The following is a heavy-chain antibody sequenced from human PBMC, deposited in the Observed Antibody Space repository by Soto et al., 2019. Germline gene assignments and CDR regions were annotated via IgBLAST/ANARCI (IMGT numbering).Heavy chain of an antibody. D-gene: IGHD3-3*01. J-gene: IGHJ6*02. Sequence: VGSLRLSCAASGFTFSSYSMNWVRQAPGKGLEGVSYISSSSSTIYYADSVKGRFTISRDNAKNSLYLQMNSLRDEDTAVYYCAREITIFGVVLYGMDVWGQGTTVTVSS. CDR2: ISSSSSTI. V-gene: IGHV3-48*02. CDR3: AREITIFGVVLYGMDV. CDR1: GFTFSSYS.